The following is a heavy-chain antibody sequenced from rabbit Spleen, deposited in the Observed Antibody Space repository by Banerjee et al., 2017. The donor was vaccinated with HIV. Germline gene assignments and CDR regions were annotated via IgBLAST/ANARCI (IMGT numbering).Heavy chain of an antibody. Sequence: QEQLVESGGGLVQPGGSLKLSCTVSGFDITKYGVTWVRQAPGKGLEWITCINMVTGKSVYASWAKGRFIMSRTSSTKVTLQMTSLTAADTATYFCARDSAGREDFNLWGQGTLVTVS. V-gene: IGHV1S45*01. CDR3: ARDSAGREDFNL. D-gene: IGHD4-2*01. CDR2: INMVTGKS. CDR1: GFDITKYG. J-gene: IGHJ4*01.